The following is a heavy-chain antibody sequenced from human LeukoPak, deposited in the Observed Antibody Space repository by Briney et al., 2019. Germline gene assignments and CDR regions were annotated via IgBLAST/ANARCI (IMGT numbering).Heavy chain of an antibody. J-gene: IGHJ6*03. V-gene: IGHV1-46*01. CDR3: ARARGSGSYYGHDYYYYYYMDV. D-gene: IGHD3-10*01. Sequence: ASVKLSCKASGYTFTTDYIHWVRQAPGQGLEWMGIINPSGGSTTYAQKFQGRVIMTGDTSTSTVYMELRSLRSEDTAVYYCARARGSGSYYGHDYYYYYYMDVWGQGTTVTVSS. CDR2: INPSGGST. CDR1: GYTFTTDY.